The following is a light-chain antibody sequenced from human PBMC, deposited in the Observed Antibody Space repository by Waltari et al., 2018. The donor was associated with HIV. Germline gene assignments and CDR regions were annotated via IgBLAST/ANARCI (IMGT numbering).Light chain of an antibody. CDR2: EAA. CDR1: QSIGTS. V-gene: IGKV1-12*01. CDR3: QQANNFPHS. J-gene: IGKJ2*03. Sequence: DTQLTQSPFPVSASVGESVTITCRSSQSIGTSVAWYQQKPDRTPKLLIFEAARLQTGVPSRFSGSGSGTDFTLTITSLQPEDLATYYCQQANNFPHSFGQGT.